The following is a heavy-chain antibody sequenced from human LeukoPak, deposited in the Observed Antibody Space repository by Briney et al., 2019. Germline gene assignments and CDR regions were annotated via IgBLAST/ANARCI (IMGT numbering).Heavy chain of an antibody. CDR3: ARHEWGITNAFDI. CDR1: GVSISSSNSY. V-gene: IGHV4-39*01. D-gene: IGHD1-14*01. J-gene: IGHJ3*02. Sequence: SETLSLTCTVSGVSISSSNSYWGWIRQPPGKGLEWIGSIYYSGNTYYNASLESQVSISIDTSKNRFSLKLTSVTAADTAVYYCARHEWGITNAFDIWGQGTMVTVSS. CDR2: IYYSGNT.